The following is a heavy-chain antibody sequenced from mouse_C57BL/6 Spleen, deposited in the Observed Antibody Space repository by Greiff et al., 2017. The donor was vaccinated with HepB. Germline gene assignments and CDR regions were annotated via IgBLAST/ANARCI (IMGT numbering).Heavy chain of an antibody. CDR2: IDPSDSYT. CDR3: ARRGSSYFDY. CDR1: GYTFTSYW. J-gene: IGHJ2*01. D-gene: IGHD1-1*01. V-gene: IGHV1-69*01. Sequence: QVHVKQPGAELVMPGASVKLSCKASGYTFTSYWMHWVKQRPGQGLEWIGEIDPSDSYTNYNQKFKGKSTLTVDKSSSTAYMQLSSLTSEDSAVYYCARRGSSYFDYWGQGTTLTVSS.